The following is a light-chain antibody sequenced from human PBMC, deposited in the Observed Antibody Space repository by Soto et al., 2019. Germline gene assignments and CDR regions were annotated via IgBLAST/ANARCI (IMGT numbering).Light chain of an antibody. CDR1: ESIDNW. J-gene: IGKJ5*01. CDR3: QQYHHWPPIT. Sequence: DIQMTQSPSTLSASVGDTVTITCRASESIDNWLAWYQQKPGKAPKLLIFAASTLVRGVPSRFSGRGSGTEFTLTISSLQSEDFAVYYCQQYHHWPPITFGQGTRLEIK. CDR2: AAS. V-gene: IGKV1-5*01.